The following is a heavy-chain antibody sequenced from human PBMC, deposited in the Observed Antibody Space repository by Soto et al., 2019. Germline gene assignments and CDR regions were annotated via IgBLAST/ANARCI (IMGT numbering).Heavy chain of an antibody. Sequence: PGGSLRLSCAASGFSFSDYYINWVRQAPGKGLEWVGRTRNKASSYTTDYAAFVKDRFTISRDDSKNLIYLQMNSLKTEDTAVYYCAREGSSSGPDYEYWGQGTLVTVSS. V-gene: IGHV3-72*01. CDR2: TRNKASSYTT. CDR1: GFSFSDYY. D-gene: IGHD3-22*01. CDR3: AREGSSSGPDYEY. J-gene: IGHJ4*02.